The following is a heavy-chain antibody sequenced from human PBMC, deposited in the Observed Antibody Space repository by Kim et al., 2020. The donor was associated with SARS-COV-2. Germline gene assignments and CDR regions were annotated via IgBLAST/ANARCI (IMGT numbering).Heavy chain of an antibody. D-gene: IGHD1-1*01. Sequence: SETLSLTCTVSGGSISSSSYYWGWIRQPPGKGLEWIGSIYYSGSTYYNPSLKSRVTISVDTSKNQFSLKLSSVTAADTAVYYCARLSERRGGDYWGQGTLVTVSS. CDR1: GGSISSSSYY. CDR2: IYYSGST. V-gene: IGHV4-39*01. CDR3: ARLSERRGGDY. J-gene: IGHJ4*02.